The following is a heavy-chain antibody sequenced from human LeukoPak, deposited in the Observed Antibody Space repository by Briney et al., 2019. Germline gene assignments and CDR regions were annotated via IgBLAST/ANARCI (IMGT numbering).Heavy chain of an antibody. V-gene: IGHV4-59*11. CDR2: IYYSGST. J-gene: IGHJ4*02. CDR3: AVGRVAGSDY. CDR1: GGSISSHY. Sequence: PSETLSLTCTVSGGSISSHYWSWVRQPPGKGLEWIGYIYYSGSTNYNPSLKSRVTISVDTSKNQFSLKLSSVTAADTAVYYCAVGRVAGSDYWGQGTLVTVSS. D-gene: IGHD6-19*01.